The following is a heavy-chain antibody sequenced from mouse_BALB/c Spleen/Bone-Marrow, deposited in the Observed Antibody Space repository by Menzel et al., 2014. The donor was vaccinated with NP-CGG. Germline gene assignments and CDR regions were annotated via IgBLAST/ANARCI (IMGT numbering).Heavy chain of an antibody. J-gene: IGHJ2*01. CDR1: GYTFTSYW. D-gene: IGHD4-1*01. Sequence: VQLQQSGAELVKPGASVKMSCKASGYTFTSYWMHWVKQRPGQGLEWIGYINPSTGYTEYNQKFKDKATLTVDKSSNTAYMQLSSLASEDSAVYYCATGTYYFDYWGQGTTLTVSS. CDR2: INPSTGYT. CDR3: ATGTYYFDY. V-gene: IGHV1-7*01.